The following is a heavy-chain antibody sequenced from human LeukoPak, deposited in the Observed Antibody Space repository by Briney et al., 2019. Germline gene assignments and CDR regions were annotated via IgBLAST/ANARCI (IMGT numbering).Heavy chain of an antibody. J-gene: IGHJ4*02. Sequence: GGSLRLSCAASGFTFSSYAMHWVRQAPGKGLEWVAVISYDGSNKYYADSVKGRFTISRDNSKNTLYLQMNSLRAEDTAVYYCAKDRLVFRRYYFDYWGQGTLVTVSS. V-gene: IGHV3-30-3*01. CDR3: AKDRLVFRRYYFDY. D-gene: IGHD3-3*02. CDR1: GFTFSSYA. CDR2: ISYDGSNK.